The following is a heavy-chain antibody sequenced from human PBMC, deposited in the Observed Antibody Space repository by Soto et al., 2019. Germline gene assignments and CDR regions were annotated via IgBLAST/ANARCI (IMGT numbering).Heavy chain of an antibody. CDR1: GYTFTSYA. CDR2: INAGSGNT. Sequence: ASVKVSCKASGYTFTSYAMHWVRQAPGQRLEWMGWINAGSGNTKYSQKFQGRVTITRDTSASTAYMELSSLRSEDTAVYYCARVYYYDSSGYLSYYYYYGMDVWGQGTTVTVSS. V-gene: IGHV1-3*01. D-gene: IGHD3-22*01. CDR3: ARVYYYDSSGYLSYYYYYGMDV. J-gene: IGHJ6*02.